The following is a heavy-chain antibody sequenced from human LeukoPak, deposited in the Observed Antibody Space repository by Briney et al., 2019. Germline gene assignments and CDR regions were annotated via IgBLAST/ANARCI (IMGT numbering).Heavy chain of an antibody. J-gene: IGHJ5*02. Sequence: PWETLSLTCAVSGGSFSGYSWSWIRQPPGKGLEWVGEINHSGSTNYNPSLKSRVTISVDTAKTQFSLKLISVTAADTAVYYCAVFSGSSYNWFDPWGQGTLVTVSS. CDR1: GGSFSGYS. D-gene: IGHD3-10*01. V-gene: IGHV4-34*01. CDR3: AVFSGSSYNWFDP. CDR2: INHSGST.